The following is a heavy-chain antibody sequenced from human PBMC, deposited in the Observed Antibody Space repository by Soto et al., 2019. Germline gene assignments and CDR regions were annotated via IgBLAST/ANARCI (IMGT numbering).Heavy chain of an antibody. CDR1: GGTFSSYA. J-gene: IGHJ4*02. CDR2: IIPIFGTA. Sequence: QVQLVQSGAEVKKPGSSVKVSCKASGGTFSSYAISWVRQAPGQGLEWRGGIIPIFGTANYAQKFQGRVTITADESTSTAYMELSSLRSEDTAVYYCARGGAVGCSGGSCDGIDYWGQGTLVTVSS. CDR3: ARGGAVGCSGGSCDGIDY. D-gene: IGHD2-15*01. V-gene: IGHV1-69*01.